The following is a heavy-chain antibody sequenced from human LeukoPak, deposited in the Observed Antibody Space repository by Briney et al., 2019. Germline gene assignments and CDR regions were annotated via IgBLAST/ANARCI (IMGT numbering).Heavy chain of an antibody. CDR3: ARADYYGSGSYYSTPSFDY. J-gene: IGHJ4*02. V-gene: IGHV3-23*01. CDR1: GFTFSSYA. CDR2: ISGSGGST. D-gene: IGHD3-10*01. Sequence: GGSLRLSCAASGFTFSSYAMSWVRQAPGKGLEWVSAISGSGGSTYYADSVKGRFTISRDNAKNSLYLQMNSLRAEDTAVYYCARADYYGSGSYYSTPSFDYWGQGTLVTVSS.